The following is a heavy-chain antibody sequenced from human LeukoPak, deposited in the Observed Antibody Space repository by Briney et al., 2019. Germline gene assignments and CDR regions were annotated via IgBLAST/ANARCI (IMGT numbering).Heavy chain of an antibody. J-gene: IGHJ6*02. CDR1: GFTFSSYA. CDR3: AKFASLLRYFDWLPPHGMDV. CDR2: VSIIGGST. Sequence: PGGSLRLSCAASGFTFSSYAMSWVRQAPGKGLEWVSAVSIIGGSTYYADSVKDRFTISRDNSKNTLYLQMYSLRAEDTAVYYCAKFASLLRYFDWLPPHGMDVWGQGTTVTVSS. V-gene: IGHV3-23*01. D-gene: IGHD3-9*01.